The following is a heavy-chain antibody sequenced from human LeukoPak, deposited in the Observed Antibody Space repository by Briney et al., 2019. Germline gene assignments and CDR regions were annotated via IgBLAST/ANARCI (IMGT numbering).Heavy chain of an antibody. D-gene: IGHD3-22*01. J-gene: IGHJ4*02. V-gene: IGHV1-24*01. Sequence: ASVKVSCKVSGYTLTELSMHWVRQAPGKGLEWMGGFDPEDGETICAQKFQGRVTMTEDTSTNTAYMDLSSLRSEDTAVYYCVGSVRLFFDYWGEGTRVSVSS. CDR1: GYTLTELS. CDR3: VGSVRLFFDY. CDR2: FDPEDGET.